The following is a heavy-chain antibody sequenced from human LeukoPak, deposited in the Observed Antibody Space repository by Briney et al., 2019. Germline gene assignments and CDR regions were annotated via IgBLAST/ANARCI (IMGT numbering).Heavy chain of an antibody. CDR2: IYSGGST. D-gene: IGHD5-18*01. J-gene: IGHJ6*02. CDR3: ARVQAMESYYYYGMDV. CDR1: GFTVSSNY. Sequence: PGGSLRLSCAASGFTVSSNYMSWVRQAPGKGLEWVSVIYSGGSTYYADSVKGRFTISRHNSKNTLYLQMNSLRAEDTAVYYCARVQAMESYYYYGMDVWGQGTTVTVSS. V-gene: IGHV3-53*04.